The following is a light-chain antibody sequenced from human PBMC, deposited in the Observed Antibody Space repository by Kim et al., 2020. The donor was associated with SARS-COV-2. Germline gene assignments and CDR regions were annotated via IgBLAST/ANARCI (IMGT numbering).Light chain of an antibody. CDR3: TIWHNSAWH. CDR2: YKSDSHN. Sequence: LTGNLRSDINVDSYRISWYQQKPGSPPQYLLTYKSDSHNLQVSGVPSRFSGSKDRSANAGILLVSGLQSEDEADYYCTIWHNSAWHFGGGTKLTVL. J-gene: IGLJ2*01. CDR1: SDINVDSYR. V-gene: IGLV5-45*01.